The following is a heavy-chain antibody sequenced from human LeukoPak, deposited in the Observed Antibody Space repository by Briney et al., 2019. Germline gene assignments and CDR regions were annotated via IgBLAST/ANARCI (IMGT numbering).Heavy chain of an antibody. V-gene: IGHV3-7*01. D-gene: IGHD6-19*01. CDR3: ARDMPAYRSGESIYDY. J-gene: IGHJ4*02. CDR2: IKQDGSET. CDR1: GFTFSHYW. Sequence: GGSLRLSCGASGFTFSHYWMSWVRQAPGKGLEWMANIKQDGSETYYMYSVKGRFTISRENAKNWLYLQMNNLRAEDTAVYYCARDMPAYRSGESIYDYWGQGTLVSVS.